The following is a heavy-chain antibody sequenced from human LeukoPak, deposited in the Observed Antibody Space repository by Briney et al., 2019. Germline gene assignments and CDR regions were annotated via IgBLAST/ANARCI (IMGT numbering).Heavy chain of an antibody. J-gene: IGHJ3*02. D-gene: IGHD4-11*01. CDR3: VRSRQTVGSAFDI. Sequence: GGSLRLSCAASGFTFSNYWMNWVRQAPGKGLEWVANIKEDGSEKYYVDSGKGRFTISRDNAGNSLYLQMNSLRAEDTAVYYCVRSRQTVGSAFDIWGQGTMVTVSS. CDR1: GFTFSNYW. CDR2: IKEDGSEK. V-gene: IGHV3-7*01.